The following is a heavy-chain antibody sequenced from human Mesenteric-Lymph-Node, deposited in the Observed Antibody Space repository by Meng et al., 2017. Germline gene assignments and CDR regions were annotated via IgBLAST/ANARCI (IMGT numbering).Heavy chain of an antibody. CDR1: GYTFTDYR. J-gene: IGHJ4*02. D-gene: IGHD6-19*01. CDR2: INPSDGDT. Sequence: GESLKISCKASGYTFTDYRIHWVRQAPGQGLEWMGLINPSDGDTGYAQKFQGRVTMTTDTSTSTAYMELRSLRSDDTAVYYCARERLSSGWYYHYWGQGTLVTVSS. CDR3: ARERLSSGWYYHY. V-gene: IGHV1-46*01.